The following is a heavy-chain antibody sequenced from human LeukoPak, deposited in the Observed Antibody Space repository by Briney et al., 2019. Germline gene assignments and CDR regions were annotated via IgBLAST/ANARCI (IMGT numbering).Heavy chain of an antibody. CDR1: GGSISSSSYY. CDR2: IYYSGST. CDR3: ARRGYGSGSYSY. D-gene: IGHD3-10*01. V-gene: IGHV4-39*07. Sequence: SETLSLTCTVSGGSISSSSYYGGWIRQPPGKGLEWIGSIYYSGSTYYNPSLKSRVTISVDTSKNQFSLKLSSVTAADTAVYYCARRGYGSGSYSYWGQGTLVTVSS. J-gene: IGHJ4*02.